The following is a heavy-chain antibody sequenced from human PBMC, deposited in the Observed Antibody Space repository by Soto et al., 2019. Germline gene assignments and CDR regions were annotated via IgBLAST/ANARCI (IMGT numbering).Heavy chain of an antibody. Sequence: SETLSLTCAVSGDSIISTNWWHWVRQSPDKGLEWIGEIHHGGNINYNPSLKSRVTISMDKSKNQFSLKLNSVTAADTAVYYCAAFAGADFGGSNSGGQDGHWGQGSMVTVSS. D-gene: IGHD7-27*01. CDR2: IHHGGNI. CDR1: GDSIISTNW. V-gene: IGHV4-4*02. J-gene: IGHJ4*02. CDR3: AAFAGADFGGSNSGGQDGH.